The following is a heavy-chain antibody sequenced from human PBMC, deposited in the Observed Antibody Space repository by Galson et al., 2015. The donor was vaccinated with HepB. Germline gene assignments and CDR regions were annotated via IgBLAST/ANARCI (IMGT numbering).Heavy chain of an antibody. V-gene: IGHV3-30*04. D-gene: IGHD6-19*01. CDR2: ISYDGSNK. CDR1: GFTFSSYA. J-gene: IGHJ6*02. CDR3: ARDQSSGSYGMDV. Sequence: SLRLSCAASGFTFSSYAMHWVRQAPGKGLEWVAVISYDGSNKYYADSVKGRFTISRDNSKNTLYLQMNSLRAEDTAVYYCARDQSSGSYGMDVWGQGTTVTVSS.